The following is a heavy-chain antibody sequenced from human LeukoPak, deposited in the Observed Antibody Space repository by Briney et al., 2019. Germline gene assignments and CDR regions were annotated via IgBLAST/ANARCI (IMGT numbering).Heavy chain of an antibody. V-gene: IGHV1-2*02. J-gene: IGHJ3*02. CDR3: ARRVAVRPRYGFDI. CDR2: INPKSGVT. D-gene: IGHD6-6*01. Sequence: ASVKVSCKASGFTFTGYQMHWVRQAPGQGLEWMGYINPKSGVTVYAQKFKGRVTMTTDTSISTAYMDLSRLMSDDTAVYYCARRVAVRPRYGFDIWGQGTMLTVSS. CDR1: GFTFTGYQ.